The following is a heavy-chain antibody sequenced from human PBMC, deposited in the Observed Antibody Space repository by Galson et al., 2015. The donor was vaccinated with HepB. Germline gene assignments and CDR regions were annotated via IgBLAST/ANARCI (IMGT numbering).Heavy chain of an antibody. D-gene: IGHD1-26*01. Sequence: SLRLSCAASGFTFSSYAMHWVRQAPGKGLEYVSAISSNGGSTYYADSVKGRFTISRDNSKNTLYLQMSSLRAEDTAVYYCEKGHQDRPWGDAFDIWGKGTTVTVSS. CDR2: ISSNGGST. V-gene: IGHV3-64D*06. J-gene: IGHJ3*02. CDR1: GFTFSSYA. CDR3: EKGHQDRPWGDAFDI.